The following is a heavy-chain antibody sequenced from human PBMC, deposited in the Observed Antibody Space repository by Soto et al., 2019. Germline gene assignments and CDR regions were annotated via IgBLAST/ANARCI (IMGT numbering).Heavy chain of an antibody. D-gene: IGHD6-19*01. CDR3: ARDLGSGTYDGMDV. CDR1: GYTFVSYG. V-gene: IGHV1-18*01. Sequence: QVQLVQSGVAVKKPGASVKVSCKASGYTFVSYGISWVRQAPGQGPEWMGWIAAYNGYTKYAQNVQGRVTMTIDPSTSTAFMEVRSLRSDDTAVYYCARDLGSGTYDGMDVWGQGTTVTVSS. J-gene: IGHJ6*02. CDR2: IAAYNGYT.